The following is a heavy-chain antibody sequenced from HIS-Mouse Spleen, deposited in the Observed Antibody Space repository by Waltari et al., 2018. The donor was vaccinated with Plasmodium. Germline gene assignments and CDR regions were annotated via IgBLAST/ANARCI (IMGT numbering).Heavy chain of an antibody. CDR2: ISYDGSNK. Sequence: QVQLVESGGGVVQPGRSLILSFAASGFTFSSYGMHWVRQAPGKGLEWVAVISYDGSNKYYADSVKGRFTISRDNSKNTLYLQMNSLRAEDTAVYYCAKAQGVINFDYWGQGTLVTVSS. D-gene: IGHD3-16*01. CDR1: GFTFSSYG. CDR3: AKAQGVINFDY. V-gene: IGHV3-30*18. J-gene: IGHJ4*02.